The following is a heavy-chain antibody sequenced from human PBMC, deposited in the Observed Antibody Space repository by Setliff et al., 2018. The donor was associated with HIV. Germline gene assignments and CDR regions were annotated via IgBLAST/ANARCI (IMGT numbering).Heavy chain of an antibody. CDR1: GYRFTDFS. CDR2: INPESGGT. V-gene: IGHV1-2*02. D-gene: IGHD3-16*01. J-gene: IGHJ4*02. CDR3: ARDFALPGLRLGRYSLQSRASIDF. Sequence: ASVKVSCKSSGYRFTDFSLYWVRQAPGQGLEWMGWINPESGGTNYAQKFQGRVAMTTDTSISTVYMELSRLTADDTSIYYCARDFALPGLRLGRYSLQSRASIDFWGQGT.